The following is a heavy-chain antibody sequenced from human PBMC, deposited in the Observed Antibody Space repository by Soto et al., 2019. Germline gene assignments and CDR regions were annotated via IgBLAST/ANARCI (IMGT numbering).Heavy chain of an antibody. CDR2: ISYDGSNK. CDR1: GFTFSSYA. D-gene: IGHD3-22*01. J-gene: IGHJ4*02. Sequence: GGSLRLSCAASGFTFSSYAMHWVRQAPGKGLEWVAVISYDGSNKYYADSVKGRFTISRDNSKNTLYLQMNSLRAEDTAVYYCARDKDSSGSQGVIDYWGQGTLVTVSS. V-gene: IGHV3-30-3*01. CDR3: ARDKDSSGSQGVIDY.